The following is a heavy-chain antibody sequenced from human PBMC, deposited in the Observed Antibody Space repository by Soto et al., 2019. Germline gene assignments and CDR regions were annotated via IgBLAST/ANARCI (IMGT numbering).Heavy chain of an antibody. J-gene: IGHJ6*02. Sequence: PGESLKISCKGSGYSFTSYWIGWVRQMPGKGLEWMGIIYPGDSDTRYSPSFQGQVTISADKSISTAYLQWSSLKASDTAKYYCAIAIAQGDGGNADYYCGMDVWGQGTTVTVSS. CDR2: IYPGDSDT. CDR3: AIAIAQGDGGNADYYCGMDV. V-gene: IGHV5-51*01. D-gene: IGHD2-15*01. CDR1: GYSFTSYW.